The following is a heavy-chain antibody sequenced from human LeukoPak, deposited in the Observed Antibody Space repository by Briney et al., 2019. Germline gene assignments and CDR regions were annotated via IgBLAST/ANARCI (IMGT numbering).Heavy chain of an antibody. Sequence: GGSLRLSCAASGFTVSSNYMSWVRQAPGKGLEWVSVIYSGGSTYYADSVKGRFTISRDNSKNTLYLQMNSLRAEDTAVYYCASPQGRGYSYGYDYWGQGTLVTVSS. CDR1: GFTVSSNY. J-gene: IGHJ4*02. D-gene: IGHD5-18*01. CDR2: IYSGGST. CDR3: ASPQGRGYSYGYDY. V-gene: IGHV3-66*01.